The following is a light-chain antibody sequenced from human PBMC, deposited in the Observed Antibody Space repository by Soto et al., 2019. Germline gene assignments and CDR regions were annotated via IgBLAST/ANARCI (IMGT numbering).Light chain of an antibody. CDR1: SSEFGGYNY. CDR3: TSYTSSSTLYV. Sequence: QSALTQPASVSGSPGQSITISCPGTSSEFGGYNYVSWYQQYPGKAPKLMIYDVSNRPSGVSNRFSGSKSGNTASLTISGLQAEDEADYYCTSYTSSSTLYVFGTGTKVTVL. CDR2: DVS. V-gene: IGLV2-14*01. J-gene: IGLJ1*01.